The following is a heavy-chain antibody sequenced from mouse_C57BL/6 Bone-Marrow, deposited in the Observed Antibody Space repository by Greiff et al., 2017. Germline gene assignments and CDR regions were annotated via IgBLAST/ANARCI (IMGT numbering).Heavy chain of an antibody. J-gene: IGHJ2*01. CDR3: AINYYGSLDY. V-gene: IGHV1-80*01. Sequence: LVESGAELVKPGASVKISCKASGYAFSSYWMNWVKQRPGQGLEWIGQIYPGDGDTNYNGKFKGKATLTADKSSSTAYMQLSSLTSEDSAVYFCAINYYGSLDYWGQGTTLTVSS. D-gene: IGHD1-1*01. CDR1: GYAFSSYW. CDR2: IYPGDGDT.